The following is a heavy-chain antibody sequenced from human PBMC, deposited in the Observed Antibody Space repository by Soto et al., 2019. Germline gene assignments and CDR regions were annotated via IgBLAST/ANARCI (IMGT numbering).Heavy chain of an antibody. CDR3: ARVRSLRYFDWLPALFDY. V-gene: IGHV5-51*01. CDR1: GYSFTSYW. Sequence: PGESLKISCKGSGYSFTSYWIGWVRQMPGKGLEWMGIIYPGDSDTRYSPSFQGQVTISADKSISTAYLQWSSLKASDTAMYYCARVRSLRYFDWLPALFDYWGQGTLVTVSS. CDR2: IYPGDSDT. D-gene: IGHD3-9*01. J-gene: IGHJ4*02.